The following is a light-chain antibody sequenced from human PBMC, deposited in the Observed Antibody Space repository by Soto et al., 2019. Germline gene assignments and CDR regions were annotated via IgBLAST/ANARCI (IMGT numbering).Light chain of an antibody. V-gene: IGKV3-11*01. Sequence: EIVLTQSPATLSLSPGERATLSCRASQSVSSYLAWYQQKPGQAPRLLIYDASNRATGILARFSGSGSGTDFTLTISSLEPEDFAVYYCQQRSNWPPDFTFGPGTKVDIK. CDR3: QQRSNWPPDFT. CDR1: QSVSSY. CDR2: DAS. J-gene: IGKJ3*01.